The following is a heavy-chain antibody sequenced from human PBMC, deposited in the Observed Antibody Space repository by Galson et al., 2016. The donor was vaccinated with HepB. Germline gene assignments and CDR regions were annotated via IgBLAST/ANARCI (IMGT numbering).Heavy chain of an antibody. CDR2: THHSGST. J-gene: IGHJ4*02. D-gene: IGHD5-18*01. CDR1: GGSIYNYY. V-gene: IGHV4-59*01. CDR3: ARDSYGFTLDY. Sequence: SETLSLTCTVSGGSIYNYYWTWIRQPPGKGLEWLGYTHHSGSTLYNPSLRSRVTASIDMSRNQFSLRLKSVTAADTAVYYCARDSYGFTLDYWGRGTLVTVSS.